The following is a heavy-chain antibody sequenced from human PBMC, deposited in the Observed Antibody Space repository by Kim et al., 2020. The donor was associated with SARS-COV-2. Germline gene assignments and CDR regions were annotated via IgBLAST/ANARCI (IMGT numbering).Heavy chain of an antibody. Sequence: LKIRVTISVDTSKYQFSLKLSSVTAADTAVYYCARRILDYGDYGVGPDYWGQGTLVTVSS. D-gene: IGHD4-17*01. V-gene: IGHV4-39*01. J-gene: IGHJ4*02. CDR3: ARRILDYGDYGVGPDY.